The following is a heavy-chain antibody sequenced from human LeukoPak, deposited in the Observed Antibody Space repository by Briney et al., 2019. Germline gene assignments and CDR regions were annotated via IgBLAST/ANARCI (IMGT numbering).Heavy chain of an antibody. Sequence: SETLSLTCTVSGGSISSYYWSWIRQPPGKGLEWIGYIYYSGSTNYNPSLKSRVTISVDTSKNQLSLKLSSVTAADTAVYYCARVTEWNYAWYYYGMDVWGQGTTVTVSS. J-gene: IGHJ6*02. D-gene: IGHD1-7*01. V-gene: IGHV4-59*01. CDR2: IYYSGST. CDR3: ARVTEWNYAWYYYGMDV. CDR1: GGSISSYY.